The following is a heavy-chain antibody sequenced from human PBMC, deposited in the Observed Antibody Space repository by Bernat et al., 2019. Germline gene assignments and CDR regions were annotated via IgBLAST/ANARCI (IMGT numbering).Heavy chain of an antibody. Sequence: QLQLQESGPRLVEPSQTLSLACTVTGASIAGGSYHLSCVRQYPGKGLEWIGFVSTSGSTSYTPYLKSRLSISLETPKNQFSVSLTSVTAADTAVYYCAKGDHLGEVSHWGQGALVTVSS. CDR1: GASIAGGSYH. D-gene: IGHD3-16*01. CDR2: VSTSGST. CDR3: AKGDHLGEVSH. V-gene: IGHV4-31*03. J-gene: IGHJ4*02.